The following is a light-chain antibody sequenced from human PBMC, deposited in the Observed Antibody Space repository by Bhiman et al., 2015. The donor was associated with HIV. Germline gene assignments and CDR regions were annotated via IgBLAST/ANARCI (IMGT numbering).Light chain of an antibody. CDR3: QVWDSSNDHVV. V-gene: IGLV3-21*04. CDR2: YDS. J-gene: IGLJ2*01. Sequence: SYELTQPPSVSVAPGKTARISCGGNNIGSKSVHWYQQKPGQAPVLVIYYDSDRPSGIPERFSGSNSGNTATLTISSVEAGDEADYYCQVWDSSNDHVVFGGGTKLTVL. CDR1: NIGSKS.